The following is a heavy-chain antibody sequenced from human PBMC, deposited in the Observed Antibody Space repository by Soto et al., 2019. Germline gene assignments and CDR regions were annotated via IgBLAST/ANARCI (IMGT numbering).Heavy chain of an antibody. CDR2: ISSSSSTI. CDR3: ASWYRLSWYYGMDV. V-gene: IGHV3-48*02. D-gene: IGHD6-13*01. J-gene: IGHJ6*02. Sequence: PGGSLRLSCAASGFTFSSYSMNWVRQAPGKGLEWVSYISSSSSTIYYADSVKGRFTISRDNAKNSLYLQMNSLRDEDTAVYYCASWYRLSWYYGMDVWGQGTTVTVSS. CDR1: GFTFSSYS.